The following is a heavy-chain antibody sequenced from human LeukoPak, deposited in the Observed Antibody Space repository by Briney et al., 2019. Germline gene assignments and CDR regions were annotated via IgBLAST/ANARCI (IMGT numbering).Heavy chain of an antibody. CDR1: GFSLSGDW. CDR2: IKTISEGGTT. J-gene: IGHJ5*02. CDR3: TTMGAS. D-gene: IGHD3-16*01. Sequence: GGSLRLSCAAFGFSLSGDWMIWVRQAPGKGLEWVARIKTISEGGTTDYAAPVKGRFTISRDDSKNTLYLQMNSLKTEDTALYYCTTMGASWGQGTLVTVSS. V-gene: IGHV3-15*01.